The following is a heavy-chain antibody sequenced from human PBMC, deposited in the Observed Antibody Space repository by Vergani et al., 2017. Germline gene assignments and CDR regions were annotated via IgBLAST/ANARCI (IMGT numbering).Heavy chain of an antibody. CDR2: ISGSGGST. J-gene: IGHJ2*01. CDR1: GFTFSSYA. V-gene: IGHV3-23*01. Sequence: EVQLLESGGGLVQPGGSLRLSCAASGFTFSSYAMSWVRQAPGKGLEWVSAISGSGGSTYYADSVKGRFTISRDNSKNTLYLQMNSLRAEDTAVYYCAKRVALYYYDSSGYYNILGKVTDWYFDLWGRGTLVTVSS. CDR3: AKRVALYYYDSSGYYNILGKVTDWYFDL. D-gene: IGHD3-22*01.